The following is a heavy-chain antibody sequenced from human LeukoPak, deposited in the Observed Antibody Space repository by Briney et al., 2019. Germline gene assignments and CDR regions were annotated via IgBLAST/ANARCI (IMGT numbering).Heavy chain of an antibody. CDR3: AREFRIRLDP. CDR1: GDSISRTNSGTYY. CDR2: ISATGNT. V-gene: IGHV4-61*02. D-gene: IGHD1-1*01. J-gene: IGHJ5*02. Sequence: PSQTLSLTCTVSGDSISRTNSGTYYWTWIRQPAGKGLEWIGRISATGNTNHNPSLKSRLTISIDTSKNQFSLNLSSVPAADTAVYYCAREFRIRLDPWGQGTLVTVSS.